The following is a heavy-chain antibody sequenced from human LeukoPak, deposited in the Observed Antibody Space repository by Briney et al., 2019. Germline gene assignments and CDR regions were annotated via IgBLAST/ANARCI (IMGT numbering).Heavy chain of an antibody. J-gene: IGHJ4*02. V-gene: IGHV4-34*01. CDR3: ARDLGYCSSTSCYGYFDY. D-gene: IGHD2-2*01. CDR1: GGSFSDYY. Sequence: SETLSLTCAVYGGSFSDYYWSWIRQPPGKGLEWIGEINDSGSTNYNPSLKSRVTTSVDTSKNQFSLKLSSVTAADTAVYYCARDLGYCSSTSCYGYFDYWGQGTLVTVSS. CDR2: INDSGST.